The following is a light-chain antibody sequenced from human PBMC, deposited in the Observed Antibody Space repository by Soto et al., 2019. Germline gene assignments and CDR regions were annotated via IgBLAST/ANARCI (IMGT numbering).Light chain of an antibody. CDR1: SSDVGAYNY. CDR2: EVS. CDR3: SSYTSSNTLV. Sequence: QSALTQPASVSGSPGQSITISCTGTSSDVGAYNYVSWYQQHPGKAPKLMIFEVSDRPSGVSNRFSGSKSGNTASLTISGLQAEDEADYYCSSYTSSNTLVFGGATNMTVL. J-gene: IGLJ2*01. V-gene: IGLV2-14*01.